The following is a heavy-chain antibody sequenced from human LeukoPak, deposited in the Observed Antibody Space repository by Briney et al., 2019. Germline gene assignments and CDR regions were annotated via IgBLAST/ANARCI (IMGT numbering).Heavy chain of an antibody. J-gene: IGHJ5*02. Sequence: SLKLYCNASGGTFSSYAISWVRQAPGQGLEWMGGIVPIFGTANYAQQFQGRVTITADESTSTAYMELSSLRAEDTAVYYCARDSCSSTSCHNWFDPWGQGTLVTVS. CDR2: IVPIFGTA. CDR3: ARDSCSSTSCHNWFDP. V-gene: IGHV1-69*01. D-gene: IGHD2-2*01. CDR1: GGTFSSYA.